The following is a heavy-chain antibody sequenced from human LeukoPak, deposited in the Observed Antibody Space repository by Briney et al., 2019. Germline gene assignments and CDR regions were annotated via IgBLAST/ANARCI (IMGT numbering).Heavy chain of an antibody. CDR1: DGSVSSSNW. J-gene: IGHJ4*02. Sequence: GTLSLTCTVSDGSVSSSNWWSWVRQPPGKGLEWIGEIYHTGSTNYNPSLKSRVAISMDKSKNQFSLKLSSVTAADTAMYYCARYLEDWGQGTLVTVSS. CDR3: ARYLED. V-gene: IGHV4-4*02. CDR2: IYHTGST.